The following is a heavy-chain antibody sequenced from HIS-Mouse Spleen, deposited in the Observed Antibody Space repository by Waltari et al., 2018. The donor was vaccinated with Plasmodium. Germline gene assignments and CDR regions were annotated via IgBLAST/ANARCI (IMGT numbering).Heavy chain of an antibody. Sequence: EVQLVESGGGLVQPGGSLRLSCAASGFPFSSYCMSWVRKAPGKGLEWVANIKQDGREKYYVDSVKGRFTISRDNAKNSLYLQMNSLRAEDTAVYYCASSWYWYFDLWGRGTLVTVSS. D-gene: IGHD6-13*01. V-gene: IGHV3-7*01. CDR1: GFPFSSYC. J-gene: IGHJ2*01. CDR2: IKQDGREK. CDR3: ASSWYWYFDL.